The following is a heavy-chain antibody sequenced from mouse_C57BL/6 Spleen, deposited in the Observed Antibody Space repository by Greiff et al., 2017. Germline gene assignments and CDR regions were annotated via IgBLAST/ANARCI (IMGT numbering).Heavy chain of an antibody. Sequence: QVQLQQPGAELVRPGSSVKLSCKASGYTFTSYWVHWVKQRPIQGLEWIGNIDPSDSETHYNQKFKDKATLTVDKSSSTAYMQLSSLTSDDSAVYYGARPSTVVPFAYWGQGTLVTVSA. CDR2: IDPSDSET. D-gene: IGHD1-1*01. V-gene: IGHV1-52*01. CDR3: ARPSTVVPFAY. CDR1: GYTFTSYW. J-gene: IGHJ3*01.